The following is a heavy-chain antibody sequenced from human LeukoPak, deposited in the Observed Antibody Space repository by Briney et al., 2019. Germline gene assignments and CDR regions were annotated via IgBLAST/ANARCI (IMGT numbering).Heavy chain of an antibody. CDR1: GGTFSSYA. J-gene: IGHJ4*02. Sequence: SVKVSCKASGGTFSSYAISWVRQAPGQGLEWMGRIIPILGIANYAQKFQGRVTITADKSTSTAYMELSSLRSEDTAVYYCAREGATEDYFDYWGQGTLVTVSS. V-gene: IGHV1-69*04. D-gene: IGHD1-26*01. CDR2: IIPILGIA. CDR3: AREGATEDYFDY.